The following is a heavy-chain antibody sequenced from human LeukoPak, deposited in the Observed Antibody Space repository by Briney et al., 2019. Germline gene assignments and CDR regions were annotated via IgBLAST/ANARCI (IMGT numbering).Heavy chain of an antibody. V-gene: IGHV1-2*02. CDR1: GYTFTGYY. CDR3: ARATAENDH. J-gene: IGHJ5*02. D-gene: IGHD1-14*01. CDR2: INPKTGGT. Sequence: ASVKVSCKASGYTFTGYYMHWVRQAPGQGLEWMGWINPKTGGTSYAQKCQGRVTMTRDTSISTVNMELSRLSSDDTAVYYCARATAENDHWGQGTLVTVSS.